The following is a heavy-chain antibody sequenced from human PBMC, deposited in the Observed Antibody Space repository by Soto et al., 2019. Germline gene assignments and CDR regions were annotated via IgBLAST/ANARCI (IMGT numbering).Heavy chain of an antibody. J-gene: IGHJ6*02. CDR3: TAPHMVRGVIAYYYGMDV. Sequence: PGGSLRLSCTASGFTFGDYAMSWVRQAPGKGLEWVGFIRSKAYGGTTEYAASVKGRFTISRDDSKSIAYLQMNSLKTEDTAVYYCTAPHMVRGVIAYYYGMDVGGQGTTVTVSS. V-gene: IGHV3-49*04. CDR1: GFTFGDYA. D-gene: IGHD3-10*01. CDR2: IRSKAYGGTT.